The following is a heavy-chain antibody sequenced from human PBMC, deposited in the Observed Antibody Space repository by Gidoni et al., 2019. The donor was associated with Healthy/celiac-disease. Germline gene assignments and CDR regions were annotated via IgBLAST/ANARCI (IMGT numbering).Heavy chain of an antibody. CDR2: ISSSGSTI. V-gene: IGHV3-48*03. D-gene: IGHD1-26*01. CDR1: GVTCSSDE. J-gene: IGHJ6*03. CDR3: ARDGSNILYYYYYMDV. Sequence: EVQRVESGGGVVQPGGSRRLSGAGSGVTCSSDEMNWVRQAPGKGLECVSYISSSGSTIYYADSVKGRFTISRDNAKHSLYLQMNSLRAEDTAVYYCARDGSNILYYYYYMDVWGKGTTVTVSS.